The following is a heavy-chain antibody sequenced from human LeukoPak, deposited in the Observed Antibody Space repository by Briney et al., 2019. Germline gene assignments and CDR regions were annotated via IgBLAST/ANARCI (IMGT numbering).Heavy chain of an antibody. CDR1: GYTFTSYY. J-gene: IGHJ6*02. V-gene: IGHV1-46*01. D-gene: IGHD3-3*01. Sequence: GASVKVSCKASGYTFTSYYMHWVRQAPGQGLEWMGLINPSGGSTSYAQKFQGRVTMTRDTSTSTVYMELSSLRSEDTAVYYCARAHYDFWSGYINYYYYYGMDVWGQGTTVTVSS. CDR3: ARAHYDFWSGYINYYYYYGMDV. CDR2: INPSGGST.